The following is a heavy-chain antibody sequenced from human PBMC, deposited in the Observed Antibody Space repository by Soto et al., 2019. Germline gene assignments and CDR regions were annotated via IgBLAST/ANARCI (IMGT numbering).Heavy chain of an antibody. CDR2: IYYSGST. V-gene: IGHV4-30-4*01. CDR3: ARVTRLTLDY. J-gene: IGHJ4*02. Sequence: SETLSLTCTVSGGSISSGDYYWSWIRQPTGKGLEWIGYIYYSGSTYYNPSLKSRVTISVDTSKNQFSLKLSSVTAADTAVYYCARVTRLTLDYWGQGTLVTVSS. D-gene: IGHD3-16*01. CDR1: GGSISSGDYY.